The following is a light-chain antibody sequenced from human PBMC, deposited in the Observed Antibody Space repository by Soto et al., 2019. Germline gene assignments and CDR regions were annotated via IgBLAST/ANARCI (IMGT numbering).Light chain of an antibody. J-gene: IGKJ4*01. CDR1: LTISNN. V-gene: IGKV3-15*01. CDR3: QQYNKWPLT. Sequence: IVMTKSQVTLSVSAGERATLSCRASLTISNNFIAWYQQKPGQAPRLLIDGASTRAAGIPPRFSGSGSGTEFTLTISSLQSEDFAVYYCQQYNKWPLTFGGGTKVDIK. CDR2: GAS.